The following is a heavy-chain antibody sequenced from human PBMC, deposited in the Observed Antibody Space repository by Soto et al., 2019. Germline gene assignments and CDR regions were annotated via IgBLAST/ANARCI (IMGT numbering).Heavy chain of an antibody. CDR1: GGSISSYY. CDR3: ARSRGYCSGGSCRTKYYFDY. D-gene: IGHD2-15*01. Sequence: SETLSLTCTVSGGSISSYYWSWIRQPPGKGLEWIGYIYYSGSTNYNPSLKSRVTISVDTSKNQFSLKLSSVTAADTAVYYCARSRGYCSGGSCRTKYYFDYWGQGTLVTVSS. J-gene: IGHJ4*02. V-gene: IGHV4-59*08. CDR2: IYYSGST.